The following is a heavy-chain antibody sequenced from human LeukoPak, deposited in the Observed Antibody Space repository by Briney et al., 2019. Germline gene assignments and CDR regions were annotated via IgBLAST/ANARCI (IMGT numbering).Heavy chain of an antibody. V-gene: IGHV3-53*01. CDR1: GFGVGTNY. CDR3: AKERDFQSQWYFDY. J-gene: IGHJ4*02. Sequence: GGSLRLSCAASGFGVGTNYMSWVRQAPGKGLEWVSVIYSGDSTYYADSVKGRFTISRDNSKNTLYLQMNSLRAEDTAVYYCAKERDFQSQWYFDYWGQGTLVTVSS. CDR2: IYSGDST. D-gene: IGHD2/OR15-2a*01.